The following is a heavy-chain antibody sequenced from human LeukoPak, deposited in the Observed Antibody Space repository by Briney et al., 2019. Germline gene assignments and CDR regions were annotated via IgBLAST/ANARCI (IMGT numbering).Heavy chain of an antibody. CDR2: INPNSGGT. J-gene: IGHJ4*02. CDR3: ARPFGSVWYLSSEVDF. V-gene: IGHV1-2*02. Sequence: ASVKVSCKASGYTFTGYYMHWVRQAPGQGLEWMGWINPNSGGTNYAQKFQGRVTMTRDTSISTAYMELSRLRSDDTAVYYCARPFGSVWYLSSEVDFWGQGTLVTVSS. D-gene: IGHD6-19*01. CDR1: GYTFTGYY.